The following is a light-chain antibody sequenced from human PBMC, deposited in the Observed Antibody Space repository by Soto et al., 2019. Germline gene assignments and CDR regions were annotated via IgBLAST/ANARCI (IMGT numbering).Light chain of an antibody. CDR2: EVS. CDR3: SSYTASGTWV. Sequence: QSALTQPASVSGSPGQSITISCTGTSSDVGAYNYVSWYQQYPGKAPKLMISEVSNRPSGVSNHFSGSKSGNTASLTISGLQAEDEADYYCSSYTASGTWVFGGGPKLTVL. J-gene: IGLJ3*02. CDR1: SSDVGAYNY. V-gene: IGLV2-14*01.